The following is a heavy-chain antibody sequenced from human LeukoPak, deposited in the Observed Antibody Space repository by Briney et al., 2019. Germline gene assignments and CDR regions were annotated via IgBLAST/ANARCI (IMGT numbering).Heavy chain of an antibody. CDR3: ARAASRGYSYGFDY. J-gene: IGHJ4*02. Sequence: GGALRLSCAASGFTFSDYYMSWIRQAPGKGLEWVSYTSSSSSHTNYAESVKGRFTISRDNAKNSLFLQMNSLRAEDTAVYYCARAASRGYSYGFDYWGQGTLVTVSS. CDR2: TSSSSSHT. CDR1: GFTFSDYY. V-gene: IGHV3-11*05. D-gene: IGHD5-18*01.